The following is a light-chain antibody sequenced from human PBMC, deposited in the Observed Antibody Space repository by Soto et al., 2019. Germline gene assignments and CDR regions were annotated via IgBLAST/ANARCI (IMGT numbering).Light chain of an antibody. CDR2: EVN. CDR1: SSHVGAYNY. Sequence: QSVLTQPPSASGSPGQSVTICCTGTSSHVGAYNYVSRYQHHPGKAPKLMVYEVNKRPSGVPDRFHGSRHGNTASLPVSGLQAEDGADYHCTSRASTINLPDSVGTGTK. V-gene: IGLV2-8*01. CDR3: TSRASTINLPDS. J-gene: IGLJ1*01.